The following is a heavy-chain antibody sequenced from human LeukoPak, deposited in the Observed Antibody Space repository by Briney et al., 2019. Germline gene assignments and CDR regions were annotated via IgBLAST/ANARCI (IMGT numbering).Heavy chain of an antibody. CDR1: GGSLSSYY. CDR2: TYYSGST. V-gene: IGHV4-59*06. J-gene: IGHJ4*02. D-gene: IGHD5-12*01. Sequence: SETLSLTCTVSGGSLSSYYWSWIRQPPGKGLEWIWYTYYSGSTYYNPSLKSRVTISVDTSKNQFSLNLNTVTAADTAVYYCARANDIDVAATTFDSWGQGTLVTVSS. CDR3: ARANDIDVAATTFDS.